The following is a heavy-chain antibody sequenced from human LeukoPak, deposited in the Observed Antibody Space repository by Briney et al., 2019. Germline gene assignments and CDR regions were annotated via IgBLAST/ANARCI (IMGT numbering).Heavy chain of an antibody. CDR2: IWYGGSNK. V-gene: IGHV3-33*01. J-gene: IGHJ6*04. Sequence: PGRSLRLSCAASGFTFSSYGMHWVRQAPGKGLEWVAVIWYGGSNKYYADSVKGRFTISRDNSKNTLYLQMNSLRAEDTAVYYCARDLSGMDVWGKGTTVTVSS. CDR1: GFTFSSYG. CDR3: ARDLSGMDV.